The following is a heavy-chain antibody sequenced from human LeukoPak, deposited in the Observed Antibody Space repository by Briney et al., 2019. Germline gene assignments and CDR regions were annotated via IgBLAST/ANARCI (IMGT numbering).Heavy chain of an antibody. D-gene: IGHD5-24*01. V-gene: IGHV3-23*01. Sequence: GGSLRLSCAASGFTFSSYAMSWVRQAPGKGPDWVSAISGSGGSTYYADSVKGRFTISRDNSKNTLYLQMNSLRAEDTAVYYCAKSRVEMATIGFFDYWGQGTLVTVSS. CDR1: GFTFSSYA. CDR3: AKSRVEMATIGFFDY. CDR2: ISGSGGST. J-gene: IGHJ4*02.